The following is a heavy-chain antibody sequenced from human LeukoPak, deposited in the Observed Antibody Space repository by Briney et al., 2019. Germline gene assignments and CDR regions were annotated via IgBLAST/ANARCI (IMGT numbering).Heavy chain of an antibody. Sequence: GGSLRLSCAASGFTFSSNYMSWVRQAPGKGLEWVSSISSSSSYIYYADSVKGRFTISRDNAKNSLYLQMNSLRAEDTAVYYCARGITGTTLRGYYYYGMDVWGQGTTVTVSS. CDR1: GFTFSSNY. D-gene: IGHD1-7*01. J-gene: IGHJ6*02. CDR3: ARGITGTTLRGYYYYGMDV. CDR2: ISSSSSYI. V-gene: IGHV3-21*01.